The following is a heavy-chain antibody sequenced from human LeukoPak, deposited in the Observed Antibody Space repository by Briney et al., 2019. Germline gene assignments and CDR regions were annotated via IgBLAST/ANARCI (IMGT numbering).Heavy chain of an antibody. J-gene: IGHJ6*02. D-gene: IGHD5-18*01. CDR3: ARDHRSTWIQVWHFFYYYGMDV. CDR1: GYTFTSYG. V-gene: IGHV1-18*01. CDR2: ISAYNGNT. Sequence: ASVKVSCKASGYTFTSYGISWVRQAPGQGLEWMGWISAYNGNTNYAQKLKGRVTMTTDTSTSTAYMELRSLRSDDTAVYYCARDHRSTWIQVWHFFYYYGMDVWGQGTTVTVSS.